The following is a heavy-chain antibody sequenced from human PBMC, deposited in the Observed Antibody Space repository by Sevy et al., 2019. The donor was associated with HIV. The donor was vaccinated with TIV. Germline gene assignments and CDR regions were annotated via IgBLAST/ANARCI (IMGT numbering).Heavy chain of an antibody. Sequence: GGSLRLSCAASGFTFSSYSMNWVRQAPGKGLEWASYISSSSSTIYYADSVKGRFTISRDNAKNSLYLQMNSLRDEDTAVYYCARVLTDILTGYMDIVYGMDVWGQGTTVTVSS. CDR3: ARVLTDILTGYMDIVYGMDV. V-gene: IGHV3-48*02. J-gene: IGHJ6*02. CDR1: GFTFSSYS. CDR2: ISSSSSTI. D-gene: IGHD3-9*01.